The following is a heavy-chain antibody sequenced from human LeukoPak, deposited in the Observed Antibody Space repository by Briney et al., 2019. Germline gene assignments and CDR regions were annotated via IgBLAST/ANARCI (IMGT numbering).Heavy chain of an antibody. CDR3: ARLWSGLRPPDY. CDR2: IYYSGNT. CDR1: GGSISSNNYY. J-gene: IGHJ4*02. V-gene: IGHV4-39*01. Sequence: SSETLSLTCTVSGGSISSNNYYWGWIRQPPGKGLEWIGSIYYSGNTYYNPSLKSRVTISVDTSKNQLSLKLSSVTAADTAVFYCARLWSGLRPPDYWGQGTLVTVSS. D-gene: IGHD3-3*01.